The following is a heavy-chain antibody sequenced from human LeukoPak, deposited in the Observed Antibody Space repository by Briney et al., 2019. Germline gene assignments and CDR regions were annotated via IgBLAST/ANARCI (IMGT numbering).Heavy chain of an antibody. J-gene: IGHJ5*02. D-gene: IGHD2-21*02. V-gene: IGHV3-74*01. CDR3: VRDKEVVTGIGWFDP. Sequence: GGSLRLSCAASGFTFSNYWMHWVRQAPGKGLVWVSRIDSDGKSTNYAESVKGRCSISRDNAKNTLYLQMNSLRVEDTAVYYCVRDKEVVTGIGWFDPWGQGTLVTVSS. CDR1: GFTFSNYW. CDR2: IDSDGKST.